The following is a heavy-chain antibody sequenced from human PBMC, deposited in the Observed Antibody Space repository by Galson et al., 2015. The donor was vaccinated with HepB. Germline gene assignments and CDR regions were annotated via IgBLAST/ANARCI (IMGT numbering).Heavy chain of an antibody. CDR1: GFTFSSYG. D-gene: IGHD6-13*01. CDR2: ISGSGGST. Sequence: SLRLSCAVSGFTFSSYGMSWVRQAPGKGLEWVSAISGSGGSTYYADSVKGRVTISRDNSKNTLYLQMNSLRAEDTAVYYCAKDRSSWYSPFDYWGQGTLVTVSS. V-gene: IGHV3-23*01. CDR3: AKDRSSWYSPFDY. J-gene: IGHJ4*02.